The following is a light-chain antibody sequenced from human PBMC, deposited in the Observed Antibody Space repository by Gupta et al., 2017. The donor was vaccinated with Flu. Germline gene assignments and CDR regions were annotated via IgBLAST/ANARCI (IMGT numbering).Light chain of an antibody. CDR1: QSISRTY. Sequence: SSLSASIGDSVTITCRASQSISRTYLNWYQQKPGKAPELLIYTSSSVQSGVPSRFSGSGSGTDFTLTISRLQPEDFATYYCQQRDDIPYTFGQGTKLE. CDR2: TSS. V-gene: IGKV1-39*01. CDR3: QQRDDIPYT. J-gene: IGKJ2*01.